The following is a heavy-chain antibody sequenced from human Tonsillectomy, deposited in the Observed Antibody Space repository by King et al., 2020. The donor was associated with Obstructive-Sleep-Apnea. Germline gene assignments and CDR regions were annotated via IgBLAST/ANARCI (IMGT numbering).Heavy chain of an antibody. CDR2: ISSSRSYI. V-gene: IGHV3-21*01. Sequence: VQLVESGGGLVKPGGSLRLSCAASGFTFSDYYMNWVRQAPGKGLQWVSSISSSRSYIYYADSVKGRFTISRDNAKNSLYLQMNSLRVEDTAVYYCARDGYYYDSSGSYYFDYWGQGTLVTVSS. CDR1: GFTFSDYY. D-gene: IGHD3-22*01. CDR3: ARDGYYYDSSGSYYFDY. J-gene: IGHJ4*02.